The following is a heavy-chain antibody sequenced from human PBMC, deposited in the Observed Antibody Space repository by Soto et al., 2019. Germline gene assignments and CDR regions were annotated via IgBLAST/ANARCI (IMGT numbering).Heavy chain of an antibody. V-gene: IGHV2-26*01. CDR3: ARIRRSSIAARESWDYYGMDV. Sequence: QVTLKESGPVLVKPTETLTLTCTVSGFSLSNARMGVSWIRQPPGKALEWLAHIFSNDEKSYSTSLKSRLTISKDTSKSQVVLTMTNMDPVDTATYYCARIRRSSIAARESWDYYGMDVWGQGTTVTVSS. D-gene: IGHD6-6*01. J-gene: IGHJ6*02. CDR2: IFSNDEK. CDR1: GFSLSNARMG.